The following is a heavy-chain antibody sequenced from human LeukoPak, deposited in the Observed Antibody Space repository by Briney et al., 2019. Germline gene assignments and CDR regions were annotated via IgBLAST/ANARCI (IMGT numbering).Heavy chain of an antibody. CDR2: ISSSGSTI. D-gene: IGHD3-10*02. V-gene: IGHV3-48*04. CDR1: GFTFSSYS. Sequence: GGSLRLSCAASGFTFSSYSMNWVRQAPGKGLEWVLYISSSGSTIYYADSVKGRFTISRDNAKNSLYLQMNSLRAEDTAVYYCAELGITMIGGVWGKGTTVTISS. CDR3: AELGITMIGGV. J-gene: IGHJ6*04.